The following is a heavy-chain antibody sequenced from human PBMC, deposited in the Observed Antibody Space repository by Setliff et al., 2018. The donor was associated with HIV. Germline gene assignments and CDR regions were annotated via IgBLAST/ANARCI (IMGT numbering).Heavy chain of an antibody. CDR2: IRSKAYGGTT. CDR3: TRDLYSSYVHSYGMDV. CDR1: GFTFGDYA. Sequence: GGSLRLSCTASGFTFGDYAMSWVRQAPGKGLEWVGFIRSKAYGGTTEYAASVKGRFTISRDDSKSIAYLQMNSLKTEDTAVYYCTRDLYSSYVHSYGMDVWGQGTTVTVSS. D-gene: IGHD4-4*01. V-gene: IGHV3-49*04. J-gene: IGHJ6*02.